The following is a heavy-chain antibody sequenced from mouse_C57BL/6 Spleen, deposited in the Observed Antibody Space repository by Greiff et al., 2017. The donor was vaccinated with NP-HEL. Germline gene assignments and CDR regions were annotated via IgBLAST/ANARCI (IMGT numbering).Heavy chain of an antibody. CDR3: TRRGNPVWFAY. CDR1: GYTFTDYE. V-gene: IGHV1-15*01. J-gene: IGHJ3*01. CDR2: IDPETGGT. D-gene: IGHD2-1*01. Sequence: VQLQQSGAELVRPGASVTLSCKASGYTFTDYEMHWVKQTPVHGLEWIGAIDPETGGTAYNQKFKGKAILTADKSSSTAYMELRSLTSEDSAVYYCTRRGNPVWFAYWGQGTLVTVSA.